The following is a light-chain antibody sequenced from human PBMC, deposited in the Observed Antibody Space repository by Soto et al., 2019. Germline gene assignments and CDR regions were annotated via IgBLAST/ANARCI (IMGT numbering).Light chain of an antibody. Sequence: DIQMTQSPSSLSASVGERVNVTCRASQTISRYVNWYQQKPGKAPTLLISSASSLERGVPSRFSGGGSGTTFTLTITGIHPEDFATYYCQQNYRNTPWTFGQGTKVDVK. V-gene: IGKV1-39*01. CDR2: SAS. J-gene: IGKJ1*01. CDR3: QQNYRNTPWT. CDR1: QTISRY.